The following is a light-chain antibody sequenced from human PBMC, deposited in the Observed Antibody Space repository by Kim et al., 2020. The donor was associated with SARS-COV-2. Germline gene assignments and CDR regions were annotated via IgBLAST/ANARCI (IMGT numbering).Light chain of an antibody. Sequence: SVAPGQKASIPCSGEKLGDKFACWYQQKPGQSPVLVIYQDSKRPSGIPEGFSGSNSGNTATLTISGTQAMDEADYYCQAWDSSTVVFGGGTQLTVL. V-gene: IGLV3-1*01. CDR1: KLGDKF. CDR2: QDS. CDR3: QAWDSSTVV. J-gene: IGLJ2*01.